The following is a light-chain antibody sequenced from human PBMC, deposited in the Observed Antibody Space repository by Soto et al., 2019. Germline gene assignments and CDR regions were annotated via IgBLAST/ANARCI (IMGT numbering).Light chain of an antibody. Sequence: ETVMTQSPATLSVSPGETATLSCRASQNVYTNLAWYQQKPGQAPRLVLYGASTRATGVPARFSGSGSGTEFTLTISSLQPDDFATYYCQHYNSYSEAFGQGTKVDIK. CDR1: QNVYTN. V-gene: IGKV3-15*01. CDR3: QHYNSYSEA. J-gene: IGKJ1*01. CDR2: GAS.